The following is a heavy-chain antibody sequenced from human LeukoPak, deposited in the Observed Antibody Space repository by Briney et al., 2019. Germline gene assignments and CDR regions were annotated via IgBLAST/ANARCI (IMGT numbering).Heavy chain of an antibody. D-gene: IGHD2-8*02. CDR2: ISGSGGST. V-gene: IGHV3-23*01. Sequence: PGGALRLLCAASGFPFSSYAMSWVRQAPGKGLEWGSAISGSGGSTYYADSVKGRFTISRDNSKNTLYLQMNSLRAEDTAVYYCAKDGLVVYAATTACWGQGTL. CDR1: GFPFSSYA. CDR3: AKDGLVVYAATTAC. J-gene: IGHJ4*02.